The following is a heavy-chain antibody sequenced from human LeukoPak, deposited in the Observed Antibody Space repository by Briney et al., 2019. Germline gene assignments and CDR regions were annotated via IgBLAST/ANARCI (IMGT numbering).Heavy chain of an antibody. CDR1: GFTFSSYA. Sequence: GGSLRLSCAASGFTFSSYAMSWVRQAPGKGLEWVSAISDNGGGTYYADSVKGRFTVSRDNSKNMLYLQMNSLRAEDTAVYYCTKDWSASYWGQGTLVTVSS. J-gene: IGHJ4*02. V-gene: IGHV3-23*01. CDR2: ISDNGGGT. CDR3: TKDWSASY.